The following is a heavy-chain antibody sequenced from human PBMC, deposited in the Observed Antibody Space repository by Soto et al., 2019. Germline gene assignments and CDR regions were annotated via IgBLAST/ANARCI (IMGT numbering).Heavy chain of an antibody. CDR3: ARDEVTTVTYGYFQH. V-gene: IGHV1-18*01. J-gene: IGHJ1*01. CDR2: ISAYNGNT. D-gene: IGHD4-17*01. Sequence: GASVKVSCKASGYTFTSYGISWVRQAPGQGLEWMGWISAYNGNTNYAQKLQGRVTMTTDTSTSTAYMELRSLRSDDTAVYYCARDEVTTVTYGYFQHWGQGTLVTVS. CDR1: GYTFTSYG.